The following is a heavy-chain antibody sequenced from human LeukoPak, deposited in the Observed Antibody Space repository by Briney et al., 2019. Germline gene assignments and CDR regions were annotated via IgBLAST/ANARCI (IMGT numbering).Heavy chain of an antibody. V-gene: IGHV3-23*01. CDR1: GFTLSSYA. Sequence: GGSLRLSCAASGFTLSSYAMSWVRQSPGKGLEWVSTISASGASTFYANSVKGRFTISRDSSKSTLYLQMNSLRVDDTAVYYCAKGSSDLDSWGPGTLGTVSS. CDR3: AKGSSDLDS. CDR2: ISASGAST. J-gene: IGHJ4*02.